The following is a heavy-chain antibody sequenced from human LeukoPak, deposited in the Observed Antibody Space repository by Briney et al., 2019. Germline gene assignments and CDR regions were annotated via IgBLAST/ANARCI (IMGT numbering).Heavy chain of an antibody. CDR3: VRELVVEPAEYFQN. V-gene: IGHV3-7*01. CDR2: INKDGSET. J-gene: IGHJ1*01. CDR1: GFTFSNYW. Sequence: GGSLRLSCVASGFTFSNYWMAWIRHAPGRGLEWVANINKDGSETYYLDSVRGRFTISRDNAKNSLYLQMNTLGAEDTAVYYCVRELVVEPAEYFQNWGQGTLVTVSS. D-gene: IGHD2-15*01.